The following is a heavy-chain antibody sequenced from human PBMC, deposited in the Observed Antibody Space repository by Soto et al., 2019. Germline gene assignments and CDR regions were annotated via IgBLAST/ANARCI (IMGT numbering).Heavy chain of an antibody. CDR1: GDSISNLDYF. D-gene: IGHD3-3*01. CDR2: IYKSATT. CDR3: ATDLGTIFGVVPSS. J-gene: IGHJ4*02. V-gene: IGHV4-30-4*01. Sequence: SETLSLTCSVSGDSISNLDYFWAWIRQPPGQALEYIGYIYKSATTYYNPSFESRVAISVDTSKSQFSLNVTSVTAADTAVYYCATDLGTIFGVVPSSWGQGTLVTVSS.